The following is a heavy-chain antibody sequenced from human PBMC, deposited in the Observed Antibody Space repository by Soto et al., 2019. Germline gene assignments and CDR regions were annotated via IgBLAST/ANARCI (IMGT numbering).Heavy chain of an antibody. D-gene: IGHD2-8*02. CDR1: GGSISSSSYY. CDR2: IYYSGTT. CDR3: ARDKITGLFDY. V-gene: IGHV4-39*07. Sequence: SETLSLTCTVSGGSISSSSYYWGWIRQPPGKGLEWIGSIYYSGTTYYNPPLKSRVTISVDTSKNQFSLKLTSVTAADTAVYYCARDKITGLFDYWGQGTLVTVSS. J-gene: IGHJ4*02.